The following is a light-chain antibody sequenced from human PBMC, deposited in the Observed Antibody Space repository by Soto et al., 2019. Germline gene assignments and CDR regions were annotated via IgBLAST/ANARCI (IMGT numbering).Light chain of an antibody. CDR2: DAS. CDR3: QQYNSYSRT. Sequence: DIQTTQSPSTLSASVGDRVTITCRASQSIGTWLAWYQQKPGKAPKVLIYDASSLESGVPSRFSGSGSGTEFTLTISSLQPDDFATYYCQQYNSYSRTFGQGTKVDIK. V-gene: IGKV1-5*01. CDR1: QSIGTW. J-gene: IGKJ1*01.